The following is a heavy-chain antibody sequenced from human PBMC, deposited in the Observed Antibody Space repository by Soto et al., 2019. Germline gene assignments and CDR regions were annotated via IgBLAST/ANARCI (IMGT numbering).Heavy chain of an antibody. CDR1: GYTFNDYF. CDR2: INPNSGST. CDR3: ARVTATSPDAWRVP. D-gene: IGHD4-4*01. J-gene: IGHJ5*02. Sequence: QVQLVQSGAEVKKPGASVNVSCRASGYTFNDYFLHWVRQAPGQGLEWMGWINPNSGSTHFAEKFEGLVTMTRDASITTVYLVINRLRSDDTAVYYCARVTATSPDAWRVPWGQGTLVTVSS. V-gene: IGHV1-2*04.